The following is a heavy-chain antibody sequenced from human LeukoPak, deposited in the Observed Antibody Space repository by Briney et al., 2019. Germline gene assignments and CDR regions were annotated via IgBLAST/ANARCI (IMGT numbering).Heavy chain of an antibody. CDR3: ARLWFGELSGGWFDP. J-gene: IGHJ5*02. CDR2: IYYSGST. V-gene: IGHV4-59*08. CDR1: GGSISSYY. D-gene: IGHD3-10*01. Sequence: SKTLSLTFTVSGGSISSYYWSWIRQPPGKGLEWIGYIYYSGSTNYNPSLKSRVTISVDTSKNQFSLKLSSVTAADTAVYYCARLWFGELSGGWFDPWGQGTLVTVSS.